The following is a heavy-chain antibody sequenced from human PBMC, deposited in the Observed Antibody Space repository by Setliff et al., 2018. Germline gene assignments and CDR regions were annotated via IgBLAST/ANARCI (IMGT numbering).Heavy chain of an antibody. CDR1: GFGFSDYA. J-gene: IGHJ6*03. CDR3: AKDLSSNTAASYMDD. V-gene: IGHV3-23*01. D-gene: IGHD5-18*01. CDR2: GSTGKT. Sequence: GGSLRLSCAASGFGFSDYAMSWVRQAPRKGLEWVSGGSTGKTDYADSVKGRFTMSRDSSTNTLYLQMNSLRGEDTAVYYCAKDLSSNTAASYMDDWGKGTTVTVSS.